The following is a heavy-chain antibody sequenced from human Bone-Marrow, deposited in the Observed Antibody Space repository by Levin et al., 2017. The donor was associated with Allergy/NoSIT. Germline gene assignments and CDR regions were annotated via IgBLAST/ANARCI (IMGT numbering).Heavy chain of an antibody. J-gene: IGHJ4*02. Sequence: SETLSLTCSVSNDSISSGGYYWTWIRQHPGKGLEWIGYIYHSGDTYYNPSLKSRVTMSIDPSKNQFSLRLTSVTAADTAVYYCARCYYGSGSYRYYFDYWGQGTLVTVSS. CDR1: NDSISSGGYY. V-gene: IGHV4-31*03. CDR3: ARCYYGSGSYRYYFDY. CDR2: IYHSGDT. D-gene: IGHD3-10*01.